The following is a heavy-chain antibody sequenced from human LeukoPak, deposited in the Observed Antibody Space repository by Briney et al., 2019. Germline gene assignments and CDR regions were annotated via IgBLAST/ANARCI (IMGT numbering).Heavy chain of an antibody. V-gene: IGHV3-74*01. Sequence: PGGSLRLSCAASGFTFSDYWMQWVRQAPGKGVVWFSRIHSDAISTTYADSVKGRFTISRDNAKSPLFLPMNSLGADDTAVYYCVRDIRDCSTCDPRFDPWGQGTLVTVSS. CDR2: IHSDAIST. CDR3: VRDIRDCSTCDPRFDP. CDR1: GFTFSDYW. J-gene: IGHJ5*02. D-gene: IGHD2-2*01.